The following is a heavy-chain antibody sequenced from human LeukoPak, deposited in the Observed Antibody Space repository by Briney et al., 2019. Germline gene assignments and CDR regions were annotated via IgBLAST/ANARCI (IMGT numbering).Heavy chain of an antibody. CDR1: XYXXTGXY. CDR3: ARGSSLALLRYFDWLSHYYYYGMDV. J-gene: IGHJ6*02. CDR2: INPNSGXT. D-gene: IGHD3-9*01. V-gene: IGHV1-2*02. Sequence: GASXXXXCXAXXYXXTGXYXXXVXXAPGQXLEWMGWINPNSGXTNYAQKFQGRVTMTRDTSISTAYMELSRLRSDDTAVYYCARGSSLALLRYFDWLSHYYYYGMDVWGQGTTVTVSS.